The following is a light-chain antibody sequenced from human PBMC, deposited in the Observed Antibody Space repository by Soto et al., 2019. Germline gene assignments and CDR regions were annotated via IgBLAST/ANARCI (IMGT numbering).Light chain of an antibody. Sequence: QSALTQPASMSGSPGQSITISCTGTSSDVGGSNSVSWYQQHPGKAPKLMIYDVTNRPSWVSTRFSGSKSGNTASLTISGLQAEGAADYYCSSYTSSTTVVFGGGTKLTVL. V-gene: IGLV2-14*03. CDR3: SSYTSSTTVV. CDR2: DVT. CDR1: SSDVGGSNS. J-gene: IGLJ2*01.